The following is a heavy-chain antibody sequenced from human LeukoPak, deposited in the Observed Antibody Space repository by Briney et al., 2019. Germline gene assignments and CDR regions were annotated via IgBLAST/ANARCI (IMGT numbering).Heavy chain of an antibody. V-gene: IGHV4-59*01. CDR1: GGSFSGYY. Sequence: SETLSLTCAVYGGSFSGYYWSWIRQPPGKGLEWIGYIYYSGSTNYNPSLKSRVTISVDTSKNQFSLKLSSVTAADTAVYYCARLNYYDTSWFDPWGQGTLVTVSS. J-gene: IGHJ5*02. CDR2: IYYSGST. CDR3: ARLNYYDTSWFDP. D-gene: IGHD3-22*01.